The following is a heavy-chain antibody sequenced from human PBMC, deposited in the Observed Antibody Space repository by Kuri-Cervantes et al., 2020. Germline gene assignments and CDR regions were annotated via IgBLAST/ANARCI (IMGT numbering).Heavy chain of an antibody. Sequence: LSLTCAASGFTFSSYGMHWVRQAPGKGLEWVAVISYDGSNKYYADSVKGRFTISRDNSKNTLYLQMNSLRAEDTAVYYCARANLWFGELDAFDIWGQGTMVTVSS. CDR3: ARANLWFGELDAFDI. J-gene: IGHJ3*02. CDR1: GFTFSSYG. D-gene: IGHD3-10*01. CDR2: ISYDGSNK. V-gene: IGHV3-30*03.